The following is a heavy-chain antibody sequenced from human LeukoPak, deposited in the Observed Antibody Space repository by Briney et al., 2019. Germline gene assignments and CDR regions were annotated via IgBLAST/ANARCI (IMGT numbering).Heavy chain of an antibody. V-gene: IGHV3-74*01. J-gene: IGHJ3*02. CDR1: GFTFSSYW. CDR2: INSVGSST. CDR3: TREKDYYDSSGYYRDAFDI. Sequence: PGGSLRLSCAASGFTFSSYWMHWVRQAPGKGLVWVSRINSVGSSTSYADSVKGRFTISRDNAKNTLYLQMNSLRAEDTAVYYCTREKDYYDSSGYYRDAFDIWGQGTKVTASS. D-gene: IGHD3-22*01.